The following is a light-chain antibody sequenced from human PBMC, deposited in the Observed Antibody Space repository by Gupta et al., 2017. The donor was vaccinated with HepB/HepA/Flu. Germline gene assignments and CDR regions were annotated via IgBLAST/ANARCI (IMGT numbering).Light chain of an antibody. CDR3: QQYNNYSPWT. CDR2: KAS. V-gene: IGKV1-5*03. Sequence: DIQLTQSPSTLYASVGDRVTITCRASESITNWLAWYQQIPGKAPKLLIYKASTLDSGVPPRFSGSGSGTEFSLTISSLQPDDFATYYCQQYNNYSPWTFGQGTKVEIK. J-gene: IGKJ1*01. CDR1: ESITNW.